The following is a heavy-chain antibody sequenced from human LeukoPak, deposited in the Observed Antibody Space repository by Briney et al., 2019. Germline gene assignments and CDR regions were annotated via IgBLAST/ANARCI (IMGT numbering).Heavy chain of an antibody. J-gene: IGHJ5*02. CDR3: TRDRPHNWFDP. V-gene: IGHV1-46*01. Sequence: SVKVSCKASEYSFVSYYIHWVRQAPGEGLEWVGLIHPNDGIRNYAQKFQDRVTMTVDRSTTTFYMELSSLTSEDPAVYYCTRDRPHNWFDPWGQGTLVTVSP. CDR2: IHPNDGIR. CDR1: EYSFVSYY.